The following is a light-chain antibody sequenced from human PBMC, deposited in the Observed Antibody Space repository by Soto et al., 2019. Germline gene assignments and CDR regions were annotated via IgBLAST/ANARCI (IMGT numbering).Light chain of an antibody. Sequence: EVVMTQSPATLSVSPGERATLSCRASQSIRTDLAWYQQKPGQAPSLLIFSASTRATGVPARFSGSGSGTEITLTISSLQSEDFAVYYCQQYNKWPQWTFGQGTKVDIK. J-gene: IGKJ1*01. CDR1: QSIRTD. CDR2: SAS. V-gene: IGKV3-15*01. CDR3: QQYNKWPQWT.